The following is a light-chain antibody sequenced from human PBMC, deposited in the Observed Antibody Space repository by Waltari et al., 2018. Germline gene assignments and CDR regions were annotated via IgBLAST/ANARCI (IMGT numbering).Light chain of an antibody. J-gene: IGKJ4*01. CDR1: QTVRTTY. V-gene: IGKV3-20*01. CDR2: GAS. Sequence: ELVLTQSPGTLSLSPGDRPTLSCRASQTVRTTYLAWYQQKPGQAPTLLIYGASSRATGIPDRFSGSGSGTDFSLTISSLEPEDFAVYYCQQYDISPLTFGGGTKVEIK. CDR3: QQYDISPLT.